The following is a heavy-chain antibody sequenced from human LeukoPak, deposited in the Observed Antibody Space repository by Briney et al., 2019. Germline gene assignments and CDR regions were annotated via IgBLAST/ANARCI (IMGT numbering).Heavy chain of an antibody. CDR3: AKGRFCTGSGCYSTAPDY. J-gene: IGHJ4*02. CDR2: ISGSGDRT. CDR1: GFTFSSYA. D-gene: IGHD2-15*01. V-gene: IGHV3-23*01. Sequence: GGSLRLSCEASGFTFSSYAMSWVRQAPGKGLEWVSAISGSGDRTYYADSVRGRFIISRDSSKSTLFLQMDSLRAEDTAVYYCAKGRFCTGSGCYSTAPDYWGQGTLVTVSS.